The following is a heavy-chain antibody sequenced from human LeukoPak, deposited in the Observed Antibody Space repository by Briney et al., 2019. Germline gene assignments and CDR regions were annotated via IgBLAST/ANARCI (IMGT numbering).Heavy chain of an antibody. D-gene: IGHD3-10*01. CDR3: AITTGYYGSGSYPGAFDI. V-gene: IGHV5-51*01. J-gene: IGHJ3*02. Sequence: GESLKISCQGSGYSFTSYWIGWVRQMPGKGLEWMGIIYPGDSDTRSSPSFQGQVTISADKSISTAYLQWSSLKASDTAMYYCAITTGYYGSGSYPGAFDIWGQGTMVTVSS. CDR1: GYSFTSYW. CDR2: IYPGDSDT.